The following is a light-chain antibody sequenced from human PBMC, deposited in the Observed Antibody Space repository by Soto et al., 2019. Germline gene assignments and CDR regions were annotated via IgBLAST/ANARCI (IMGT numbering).Light chain of an antibody. CDR3: CSYAGSYTYV. V-gene: IGLV2-11*01. J-gene: IGLJ1*01. Sequence: QSVLTQPRSVSGSPGQSVSISCTGTSSDVGGYNYVSWYQQHPGRAPKLMIYVVSQRPSGVPDRFSGSKSGNTASLTISGLQSEDEADYYCCSYAGSYTYVFGTGTKVTVL. CDR1: SSDVGGYNY. CDR2: VVS.